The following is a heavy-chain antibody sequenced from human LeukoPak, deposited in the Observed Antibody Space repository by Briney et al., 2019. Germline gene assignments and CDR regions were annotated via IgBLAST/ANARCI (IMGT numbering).Heavy chain of an antibody. J-gene: IGHJ4*02. CDR3: AKLTTVTADY. CDR2: IKEDGSER. CDR1: AFIFSGHW. Sequence: GGSLRLSCEGSAFIFSGHWMNWVRQTPGKGLEWVASIKEDGSERQYVDSVKGRFSISRDNTKGSLFLQLNSLRAEDTAVYYCAKLTTVTADYWGQGTLVTVSS. D-gene: IGHD4-17*01. V-gene: IGHV3-7*03.